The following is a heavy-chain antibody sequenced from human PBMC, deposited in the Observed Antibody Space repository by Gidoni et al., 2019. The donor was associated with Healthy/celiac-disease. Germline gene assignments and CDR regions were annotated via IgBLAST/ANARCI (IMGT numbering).Heavy chain of an antibody. D-gene: IGHD3-10*01. CDR3: AKEDLWFGEYYFDY. Sequence: EVQLLESGGGLVQPGGSLRLSCAASGFTFSSYAMSWVRQAPGKGLEWVSAISCSGGSTYYAASVKGRFTISIDNSKNTLYLQMNSLRAEDTVVYYCAKEDLWFGEYYFDYWGQGTLVTVSS. CDR2: ISCSGGST. CDR1: GFTFSSYA. J-gene: IGHJ4*02. V-gene: IGHV3-23*01.